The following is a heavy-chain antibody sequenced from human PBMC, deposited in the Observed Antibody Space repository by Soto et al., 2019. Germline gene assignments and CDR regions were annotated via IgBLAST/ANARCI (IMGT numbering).Heavy chain of an antibody. CDR3: ARGGIIGTPPDY. CDR1: GGSISSGGYS. V-gene: IGHV4-30-2*01. J-gene: IGHJ4*02. CDR2: IYHSGST. D-gene: IGHD1-7*01. Sequence: SETLSLTCAVSGGSISSGGYSWSWIRQPPGKGLEWIGYIYHSGSTYYRPSFQGQVTISVDRSINTAYLQWSSLKASDTAMYFCARGGIIGTPPDYWGQGTQVTSPQ.